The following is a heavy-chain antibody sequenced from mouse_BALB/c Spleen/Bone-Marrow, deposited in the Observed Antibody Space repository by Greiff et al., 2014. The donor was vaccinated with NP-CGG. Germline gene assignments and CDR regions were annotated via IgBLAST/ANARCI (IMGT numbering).Heavy chain of an antibody. D-gene: IGHD2-4*01. CDR2: IYPGDGDT. V-gene: IGHV1-80*01. Sequence: VQLQESGAELVRPGSSVEISCKGSGYAFSSYWMNWVKQRPGQGLEWIGQIYPGDGDTNNNGKFKGKATLTADKSSTTVYMQLSSLTSEDSAVYFCARSNDYDPLAYWGQGTLVTVSA. CDR1: GYAFSSYW. J-gene: IGHJ3*01. CDR3: ARSNDYDPLAY.